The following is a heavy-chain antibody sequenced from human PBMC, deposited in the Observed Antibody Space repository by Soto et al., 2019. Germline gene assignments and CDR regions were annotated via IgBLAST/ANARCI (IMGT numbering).Heavy chain of an antibody. V-gene: IGHV1-18*01. J-gene: IGHJ4*02. CDR1: GYTVTSYG. CDR3: ARGRYGDY. Sequence: QVHLVQSGAEVKKPGASVKVACKASGYTVTSYGITWGRQAPGQGLEWLGWISAHNGNTDYAQTLQGRVIVTRDTSTSTAYMELSSLISDDTAVYYGARGRYGDYWGQGALVTVSS. D-gene: IGHD1-1*01. CDR2: ISAHNGNT.